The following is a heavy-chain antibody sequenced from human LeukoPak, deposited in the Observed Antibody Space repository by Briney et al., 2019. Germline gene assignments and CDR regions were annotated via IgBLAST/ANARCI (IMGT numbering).Heavy chain of an antibody. CDR3: ARAPRITMVRGVIYWFDP. D-gene: IGHD3-10*01. CDR2: ISAYNGNT. J-gene: IGHJ5*02. CDR1: GYTFTSYG. V-gene: IGHV1-18*01. Sequence: ASVKVSCKASGYTFTSYGISWVRQAPGQGLEWMGWISAYNGNTNYAQKLQGRVTMTTDTSTSTAYMELSSLRSEDTAVYYCARAPRITMVRGVIYWFDPWGQGTLVTVSS.